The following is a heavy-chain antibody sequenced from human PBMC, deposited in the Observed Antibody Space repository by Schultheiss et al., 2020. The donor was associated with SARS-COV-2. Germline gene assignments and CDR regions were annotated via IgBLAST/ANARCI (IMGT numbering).Heavy chain of an antibody. J-gene: IGHJ6*02. D-gene: IGHD6-6*01. CDR1: GYTFTSYG. V-gene: IGHV1-18*01. CDR3: AATVESSSGYYGMDV. Sequence: ASVKVSCKASGYTFTSYGISWVRQAPGQGLEWMGWISAYNGNTNYAQKLQGRVTITADKSTSTAYMELSSLGSEDTAVYYCAATVESSSGYYGMDVWGQGTTVTVSS. CDR2: ISAYNGNT.